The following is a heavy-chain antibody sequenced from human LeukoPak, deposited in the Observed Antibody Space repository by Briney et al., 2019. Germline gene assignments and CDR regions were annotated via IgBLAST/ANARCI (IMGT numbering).Heavy chain of an antibody. CDR1: GFTFSDYY. CDR3: ARARGDSRGYIPYYFDY. J-gene: IGHJ4*02. CDR2: ISSSSSYT. Sequence: GGSLRLSCAASGFTFSDYYMSWIRQAPGKGLEWVSYISSSSSYTKYADSVKGRFTISRDNAKKSLNLQMNSLRAEDTAVYYCARARGDSRGYIPYYFDYWGQGTLVTVSS. D-gene: IGHD3-22*01. V-gene: IGHV3-11*05.